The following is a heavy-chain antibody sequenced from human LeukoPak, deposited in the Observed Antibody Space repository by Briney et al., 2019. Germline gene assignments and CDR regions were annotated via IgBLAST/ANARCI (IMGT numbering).Heavy chain of an antibody. Sequence: SETLSLTCAVYGGSFSGYDWSWVRQSPGKGLEWIGEINHSGKTNYNPSLKSRITISVDTSKKQFSLKLSSVTAADTAVYYCAKTHYKWDYSPSDCWGQGTLVTVSS. CDR3: AKTHYKWDYSPSDC. CDR1: GGSFSGYD. J-gene: IGHJ4*02. V-gene: IGHV4-34*01. CDR2: INHSGKT. D-gene: IGHD1-7*01.